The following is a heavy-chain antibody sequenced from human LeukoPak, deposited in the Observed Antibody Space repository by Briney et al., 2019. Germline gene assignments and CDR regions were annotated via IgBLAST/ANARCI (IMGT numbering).Heavy chain of an antibody. D-gene: IGHD3-10*01. J-gene: IGHJ4*02. CDR1: GYTFTGYY. Sequence: ASVKVSCKASGYTFTGYYMHWARQAPGQGLEWMGWINPNSGGKNYAQKFQGRVTMTRDTSISTAYMELSRLRSDDTAVYYCARRERITMVRGVITLVNDYWGQGTLVTVSS. CDR2: INPNSGGK. V-gene: IGHV1-2*02. CDR3: ARRERITMVRGVITLVNDY.